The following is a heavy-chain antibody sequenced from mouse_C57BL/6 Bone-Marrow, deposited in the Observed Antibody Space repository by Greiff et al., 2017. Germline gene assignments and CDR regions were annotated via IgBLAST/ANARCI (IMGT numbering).Heavy chain of an antibody. V-gene: IGHV1-81*01. CDR3: ARFRSSWFAY. J-gene: IGHJ3*01. Sequence: QVQLQQSGAELARPGASVKLSCKASGYTFTSYGISWVKQRTGQGLEWIGEIYPRSGNTYYNEKFKGKATLTADKSSSTAYMELRSLTSEDAAVYFCARFRSSWFAYWGQGTLVTVSA. CDR1: GYTFTSYG. D-gene: IGHD3-2*02. CDR2: IYPRSGNT.